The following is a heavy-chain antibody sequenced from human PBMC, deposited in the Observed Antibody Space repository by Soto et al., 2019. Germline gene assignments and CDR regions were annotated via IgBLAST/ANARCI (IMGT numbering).Heavy chain of an antibody. Sequence: SLRLSCAASGFTFSSYGMHWVRQAPGKGLEWVAVIWYDGSNKYYADSVKGRFTISRDNSKNTLYLQMNSLRAEDTAVYYCAISYGERYYYYGMDVWGQGTTVTVSS. CDR2: IWYDGSNK. CDR1: GFTFSSYG. J-gene: IGHJ6*02. V-gene: IGHV3-33*01. D-gene: IGHD4-17*01. CDR3: AISYGERYYYYGMDV.